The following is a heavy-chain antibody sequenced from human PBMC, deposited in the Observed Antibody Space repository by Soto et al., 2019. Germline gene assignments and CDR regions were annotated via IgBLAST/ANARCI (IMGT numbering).Heavy chain of an antibody. D-gene: IGHD3-10*01. Sequence: EVQLVETGGALVQPGGSLRLSCAVSGFVVSNVYMSWVRQAPGERLEWFSVVYSGGDTYYADSVKGRFTISRDNSKNTVYLQMSRLRPDDTAVYYCALTTSWFDWYFDLWGRGPLVTVSS. CDR3: ALTTSWFDWYFDL. J-gene: IGHJ2*01. CDR2: VYSGGDT. CDR1: GFVVSNVY. V-gene: IGHV3-53*02.